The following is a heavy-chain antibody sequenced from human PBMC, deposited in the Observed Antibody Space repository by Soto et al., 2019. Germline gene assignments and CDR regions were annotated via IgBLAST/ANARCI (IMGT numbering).Heavy chain of an antibody. Sequence: SETLSLTCAVYGGSFSGYYWSWIRQPPGKGLEWIGEINHSGSTNYNPSLKSRVTISVDTSKNQFSLKLSSVTAADTAVYYCARPPRRYYDFWSGYGFDPWGQGTLVTVSS. V-gene: IGHV4-34*01. D-gene: IGHD3-3*01. CDR2: INHSGST. CDR3: ARPPRRYYDFWSGYGFDP. CDR1: GGSFSGYY. J-gene: IGHJ5*02.